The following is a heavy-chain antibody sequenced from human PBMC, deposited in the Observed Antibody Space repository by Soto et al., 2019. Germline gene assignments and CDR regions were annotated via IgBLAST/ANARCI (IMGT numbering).Heavy chain of an antibody. D-gene: IGHD3-3*01. J-gene: IGHJ6*03. CDR3: TKSWRLYYMDV. Sequence: EVQLVECGGGLVQPGRSLRLSCAASGFTFDDYAMHWVRQAPGRGLEWVSRITWNSGTIDYADSVKGRFTICRDNAKNSLYRQMNSLRAEDTVLYYCTKSWRLYYMDVWGTSTTVTVSS. CDR1: GFTFDDYA. V-gene: IGHV3-9*01. CDR2: ITWNSGTI.